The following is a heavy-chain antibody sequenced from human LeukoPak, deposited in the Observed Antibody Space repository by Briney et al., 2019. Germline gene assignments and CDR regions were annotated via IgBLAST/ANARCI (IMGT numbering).Heavy chain of an antibody. D-gene: IGHD4-23*01. CDR2: IYPGDSDT. Sequence: GESLKISCKGSGYSFTSYWVAWVRQMPGKGLEWMGVIYPGDSDTRYSPSFQGQVTISADKSISTAYLQWSSLKASDTAMYYCAGHPNYGGNPGPVDYWGLGTLVTVSS. J-gene: IGHJ4*02. CDR1: GYSFTSYW. V-gene: IGHV5-51*01. CDR3: AGHPNYGGNPGPVDY.